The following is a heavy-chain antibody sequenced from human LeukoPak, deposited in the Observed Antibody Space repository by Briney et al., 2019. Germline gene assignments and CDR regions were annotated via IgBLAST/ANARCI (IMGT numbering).Heavy chain of an antibody. D-gene: IGHD2-21*01. CDR1: GLTFSSYS. Sequence: PGGSLRLSCAASGLTFSSYSMNWVRQAPGKGLEWVSSISSSSSYIYYADSVKGRFTISRDNAKNSLYLQMNSLRAEDTAVYYCARARAPIAQRAFDIWGQGTMVTVSS. CDR2: ISSSSSYI. CDR3: ARARAPIAQRAFDI. V-gene: IGHV3-21*01. J-gene: IGHJ3*02.